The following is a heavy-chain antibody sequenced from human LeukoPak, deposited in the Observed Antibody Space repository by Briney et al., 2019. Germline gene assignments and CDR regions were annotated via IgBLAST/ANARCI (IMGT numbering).Heavy chain of an antibody. D-gene: IGHD3-9*01. CDR2: IYHSGST. CDR1: GGTISSSNW. J-gene: IGHJ3*02. CDR3: ARVGKLRQGYDIVTGYYTDAFDI. V-gene: IGHV4-4*02. Sequence: SGTLSLTCAVSGGTISSSNWWSWVRQPPGKGLEWIGEIYHSGSTNYNPSLKRRVTISVDKSKNQFSLKLSSVTAADTAVYYCARVGKLRQGYDIVTGYYTDAFDIWGQGTMVTVSS.